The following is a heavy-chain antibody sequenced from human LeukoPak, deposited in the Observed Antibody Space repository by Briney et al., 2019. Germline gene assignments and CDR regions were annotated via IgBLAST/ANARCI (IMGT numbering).Heavy chain of an antibody. D-gene: IGHD4-17*01. V-gene: IGHV5-51*01. CDR2: IYPGDSDT. J-gene: IGHJ4*02. CDR3: ARDYGDYDYFDY. Sequence: GESLKISCKGSGYTFTIYCIGWVRHVPGKGREWMGIIYPGDSDTRYSPSFQGQVTTSADKSISTAYLQWSSLKASDTAMYYCARDYGDYDYFDYWGQGTLVTVSS. CDR1: GYTFTIYC.